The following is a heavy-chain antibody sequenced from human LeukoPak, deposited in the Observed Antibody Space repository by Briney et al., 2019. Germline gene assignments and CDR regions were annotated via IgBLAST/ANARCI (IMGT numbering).Heavy chain of an antibody. V-gene: IGHV1-69*05. D-gene: IGHD3-10*01. Sequence: SVKVSCKASGGTFSSYAIRWMRQAPGQGLEWMGRIIPIFGTANYAQKFQGRGTITTDESTSTAYMELSSLRSEDTAVYYCAIDLVRGVNGYYYYMDVWGKGTTVTVSS. CDR2: IIPIFGTA. J-gene: IGHJ6*03. CDR1: GGTFSSYA. CDR3: AIDLVRGVNGYYYYMDV.